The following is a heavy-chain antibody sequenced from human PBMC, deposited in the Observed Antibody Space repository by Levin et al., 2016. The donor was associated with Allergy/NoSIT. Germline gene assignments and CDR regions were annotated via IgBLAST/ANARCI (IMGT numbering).Heavy chain of an antibody. CDR3: ASSIVGAGFDY. Sequence: WVRQAPGQGLEWMGWISAYNGNTNYAQKLQGRVTMTTDTSTSTAYMELRSLRSDDTAVYYCASSIVGAGFDYWGQGTLVTVSS. J-gene: IGHJ4*02. V-gene: IGHV1-18*01. CDR2: ISAYNGNT. D-gene: IGHD1-26*01.